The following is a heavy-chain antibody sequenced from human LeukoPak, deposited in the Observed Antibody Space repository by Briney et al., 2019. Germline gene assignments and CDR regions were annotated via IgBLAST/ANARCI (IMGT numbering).Heavy chain of an antibody. J-gene: IGHJ4*02. CDR2: INSDGSST. CDR1: GFTFSRYW. V-gene: IGHV3-74*01. CDR3: ARGYSYGLFDY. Sequence: PGGSLRLSCAASGFTFSRYWMHWVRQAPGKGLVWVSRINSDGSSTSYADSVKGRFTISRDNAKNTLYLQMNSLRAEDTAVYYCARGYSYGLFDYWGQGTRVPVSA. D-gene: IGHD5-18*01.